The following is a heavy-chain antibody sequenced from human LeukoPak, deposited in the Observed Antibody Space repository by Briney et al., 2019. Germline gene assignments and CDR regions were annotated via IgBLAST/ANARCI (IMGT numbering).Heavy chain of an antibody. J-gene: IGHJ4*02. CDR3: ARGYVSSGYYFPFDY. V-gene: IGHV4-61*02. Sequence: NSSQTLSLTCTVSGGSISRGSYYWSWIRQPAGKGLVWIGRIYTSGSTNYNPSLKSRVTISVDTSKNQFSLKLSSVTAAYTAVYCCARGYVSSGYYFPFDYWGQGTLVTVSS. CDR1: GGSISRGSYY. D-gene: IGHD3-22*01. CDR2: IYTSGST.